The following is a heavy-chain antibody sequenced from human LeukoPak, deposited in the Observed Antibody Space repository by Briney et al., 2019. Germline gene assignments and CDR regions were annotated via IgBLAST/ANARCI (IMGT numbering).Heavy chain of an antibody. V-gene: IGHV5-51*01. Sequence: GEALQISCKTSAYSSTSYWIGWVRQMPGKGLEWIGIIYPSDSNTIYSPAFQGQVTTSVDKSNTTAYLQWSILKASDSAILYCGGAGFDYWGQGTRVTVSS. CDR3: GGAGFDY. CDR2: IYPSDSNT. J-gene: IGHJ4*02. CDR1: AYSSTSYW.